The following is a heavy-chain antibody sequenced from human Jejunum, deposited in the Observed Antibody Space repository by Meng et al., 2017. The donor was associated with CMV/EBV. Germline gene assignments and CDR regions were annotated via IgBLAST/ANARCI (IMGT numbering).Heavy chain of an antibody. CDR2: IIAIFKTP. D-gene: IGHD5-24*01. Sequence: QVQLMQSGGGVKEPGSSMKGSCKSSGGSVNNYAFNWVRQAPGQGLEWMGGIIAIFKTPNYAQKFQGRLTITADESTGTSYMELTSLTSEDTAVYYCARGFLNGYQPFDYWGQGTLVTAPQ. J-gene: IGHJ4*02. CDR1: GGSVNNYA. V-gene: IGHV1-69*12. CDR3: ARGFLNGYQPFDY.